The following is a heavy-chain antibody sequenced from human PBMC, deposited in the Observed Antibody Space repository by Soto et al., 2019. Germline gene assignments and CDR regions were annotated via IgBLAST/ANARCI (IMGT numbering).Heavy chain of an antibody. Sequence: QVQLVESGGGVVQPGRSLRLSCAASGFTFSSYAMHWVRQAPGKGLEWVAVISYDGSNKYYADSVKGRFTISRDNSKNTLYLQMNSLRAEDRAVYYGARDRATTLPRRGVVLDYWGQGTLVTVSS. D-gene: IGHD3-10*01. V-gene: IGHV3-30-3*01. CDR1: GFTFSSYA. J-gene: IGHJ4*02. CDR2: ISYDGSNK. CDR3: ARDRATTLPRRGVVLDY.